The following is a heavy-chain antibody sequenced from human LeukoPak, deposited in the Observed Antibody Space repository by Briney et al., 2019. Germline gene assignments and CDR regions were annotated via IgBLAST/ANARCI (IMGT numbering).Heavy chain of an antibody. CDR3: ARVTDYYYYGMDV. D-gene: IGHD2-21*02. V-gene: IGHV3-30-3*01. CDR2: ISYDGSNK. CDR1: GFTFSSYA. J-gene: IGHJ6*02. Sequence: GSLRLSCAASGFTFSSYAMHWVRQAPGKGLEWVAVISYDGSNKYYADSVKGRFTISRDNAKNSLYLQMNSLRAEDTAVYYCARVTDYYYYGMDVWGQGTTVTVSS.